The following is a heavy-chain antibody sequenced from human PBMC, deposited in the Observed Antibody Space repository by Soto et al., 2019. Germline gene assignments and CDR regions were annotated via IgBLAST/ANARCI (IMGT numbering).Heavy chain of an antibody. CDR2: IIPIFGTA. V-gene: IGHV1-69*13. CDR3: ARDPSDAFDI. CDR1: WGTFSSYA. Sequence: SVKVSSRASWGTFSSYAISWVRQAPGQGLDWMGGIIPIFGTANFAQKFQGRVTITADESTSTAYMELSSLRSENTAVYYCARDPSDAFDIWGQGTMVTVSS. J-gene: IGHJ3*02.